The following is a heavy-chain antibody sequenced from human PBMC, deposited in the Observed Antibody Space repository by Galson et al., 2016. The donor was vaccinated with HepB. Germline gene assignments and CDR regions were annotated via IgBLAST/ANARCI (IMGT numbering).Heavy chain of an antibody. V-gene: IGHV3-30*03. CDR1: GFTFSNYG. CDR2: ISYDGSNE. CDR3: ARDRRGGSNTLDY. J-gene: IGHJ4*02. D-gene: IGHD1-26*01. Sequence: SLRLSCAASGFTFSNYGMHWVRQAPGKGLEWVAVISYDGSNEYYADSVKGRFTISRDNSKNTLYLHMNSLRAEDTAVYYCARDRRGGSNTLDYWGQGTLVSVSS.